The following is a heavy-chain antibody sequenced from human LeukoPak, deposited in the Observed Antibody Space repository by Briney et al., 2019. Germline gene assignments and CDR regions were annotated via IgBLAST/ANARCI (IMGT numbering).Heavy chain of an antibody. CDR1: GFTFSSYS. D-gene: IGHD4-17*01. CDR2: ISSSSSYI. CDR3: ARDQKGAVTTFLDY. V-gene: IGHV3-21*01. J-gene: IGHJ4*02. Sequence: GGSLRLSCAASGFTFSSYSMNWVRQAPGKGLEWVSSISSSSSYIYYADSVKGRFTISRDNAKNSLYLQMNSLRAEDTAVYYCARDQKGAVTTFLDYWGQGTLVTVSS.